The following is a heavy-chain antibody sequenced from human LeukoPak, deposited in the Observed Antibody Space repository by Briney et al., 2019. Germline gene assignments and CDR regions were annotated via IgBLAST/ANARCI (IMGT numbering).Heavy chain of an antibody. CDR2: IYHSGST. J-gene: IGHJ1*01. Sequence: SETLSLTCTVSGGSISSGDYYWSWIRQPPGKGLEWIGYIYHSGSTNYNPSLQSRVTISVDTSKNQFSLNLNSVTAADTAVYYCARGGAARLHFQNWGQGTLVTVSS. CDR1: GGSISSGDYY. D-gene: IGHD6-6*01. CDR3: ARGGAARLHFQN. V-gene: IGHV4-61*08.